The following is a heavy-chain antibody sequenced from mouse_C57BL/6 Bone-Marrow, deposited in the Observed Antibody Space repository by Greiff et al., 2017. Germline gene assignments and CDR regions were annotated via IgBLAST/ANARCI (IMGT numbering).Heavy chain of an antibody. V-gene: IGHV1-61*01. CDR3: ARRNWDEYYFDY. Sequence: QVHVKQPGAELVRPGSSVKLSCKASGYTFTSYWMDWVKQRPGQGLEWIGNIYPSDSETHYNQKFKDKATLTVDKSSSTAYMQLSSLTSEDSAVYYCARRNWDEYYFDYWGQGTTLTVSS. CDR2: IYPSDSET. D-gene: IGHD4-1*01. CDR1: GYTFTSYW. J-gene: IGHJ2*01.